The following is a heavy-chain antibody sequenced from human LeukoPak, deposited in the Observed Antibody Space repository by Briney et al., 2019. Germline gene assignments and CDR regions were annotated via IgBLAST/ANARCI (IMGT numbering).Heavy chain of an antibody. Sequence: GGSLRLSCAASGFTFDDYAMNWVRHVPGRGLKCVSGINWNGRITEYADSVKDRFTISRQNTKNSLYLYMNNLGGEDTALYFCARGSVQLWLRDTYYYMDVWGKGSTVTVSS. CDR3: ARGSVQLWLRDTYYYMDV. J-gene: IGHJ6*03. CDR2: INWNGRIT. CDR1: GFTFDDYA. V-gene: IGHV3-20*04. D-gene: IGHD5-18*01.